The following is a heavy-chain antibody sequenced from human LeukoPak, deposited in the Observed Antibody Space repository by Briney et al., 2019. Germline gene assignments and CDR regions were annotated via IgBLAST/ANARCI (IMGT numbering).Heavy chain of an antibody. V-gene: IGHV1-3*03. CDR2: INTGNGNT. CDR1: GYTFNNYA. J-gene: IGHJ4*02. CDR3: ARASRLGELFRLDY. D-gene: IGHD3-16*01. Sequence: GASVKVSCKASGYTFNNYAMHWVRQAPGQRLEWMGWINTGNGNTKYSQEFQGRVTITRDTSASTAYMELSSLRSEDMAVYYCARASRLGELFRLDYWGQGTLVTVSS.